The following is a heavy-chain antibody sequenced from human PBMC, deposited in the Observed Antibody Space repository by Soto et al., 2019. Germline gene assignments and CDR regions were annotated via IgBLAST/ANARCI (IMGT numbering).Heavy chain of an antibody. V-gene: IGHV3-13*01. CDR1: GFTFSSYD. D-gene: IGHD3-10*01. CDR2: IGTAGDT. Sequence: GGSLRLSCAASGFTFSSYDMHWVRQATGKGLEWVSAIGTAGDTYYPGSVKGRFTISRENAKNSLYLQMNSLRAGDTAVYYCARGYYGSGDFDYWGQGTLVTVSS. CDR3: ARGYYGSGDFDY. J-gene: IGHJ4*02.